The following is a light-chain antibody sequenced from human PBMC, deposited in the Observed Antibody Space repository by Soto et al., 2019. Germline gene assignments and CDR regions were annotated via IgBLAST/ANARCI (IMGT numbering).Light chain of an antibody. CDR1: QGIRND. J-gene: IGKJ2*01. Sequence: DIQMTQSPSSLSASVGDRVTITCRASQGIRNDLGWYQQKPGKAPKRLIYAASSLQSGVPSRFSGSGSGTEFTLTISRLEPEDFAVYFCQQYGSSPPMFTFGQGTKLEIK. CDR3: QQYGSSPPMFT. CDR2: AAS. V-gene: IGKV1-17*01.